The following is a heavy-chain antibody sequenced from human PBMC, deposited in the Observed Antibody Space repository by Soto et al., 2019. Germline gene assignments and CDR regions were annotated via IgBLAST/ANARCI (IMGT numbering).Heavy chain of an antibody. CDR2: IIPILGIA. Sequence: QVQLVQSGAEVKKPGSSVKVSCKASGGTFSSYTISWVRQAPGQGLEWMGRIIPILGIANYAQKFQGRVTITADKSTSTAYMELSSLRSEDTAVYYCVLREQDGPIDYWGQGTLVTVS. V-gene: IGHV1-69*02. CDR1: GGTFSSYT. CDR3: VLREQDGPIDY. D-gene: IGHD1-26*01. J-gene: IGHJ4*02.